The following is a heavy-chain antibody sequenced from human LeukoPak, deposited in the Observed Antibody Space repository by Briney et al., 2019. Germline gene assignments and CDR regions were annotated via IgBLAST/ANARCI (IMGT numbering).Heavy chain of an antibody. Sequence: GGSLRLSCAASGFTFSYAWMSWVRQAPGKGLEWVGRIKNKADDGTTDYAAPVKGRFTISRDDSKNTLYLQMNSLKTEDTAVYYCTTEWGYYDYVWGSYRYDTDAFDIWGQGTMVTVSS. D-gene: IGHD3-16*02. CDR1: GFTFSYAW. CDR3: TTEWGYYDYVWGSYRYDTDAFDI. J-gene: IGHJ3*02. CDR2: IKNKADDGTT. V-gene: IGHV3-15*01.